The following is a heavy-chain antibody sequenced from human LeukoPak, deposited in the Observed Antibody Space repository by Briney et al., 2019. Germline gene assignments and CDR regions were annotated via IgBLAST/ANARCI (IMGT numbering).Heavy chain of an antibody. CDR2: FDPEDGDI. CDR3: ASSEREVAIADY. Sequence: ASVKVSCKVSGYTLTELSMHWVRQPPGKGLEWMGGFDPEDGDIIYAQKFQGRVTMTEDTSTDTAYMELSSLRSDDTAVYYCASSEREVAIADYWGQGTLVTVSS. J-gene: IGHJ4*02. D-gene: IGHD5-12*01. V-gene: IGHV1-24*01. CDR1: GYTLTELS.